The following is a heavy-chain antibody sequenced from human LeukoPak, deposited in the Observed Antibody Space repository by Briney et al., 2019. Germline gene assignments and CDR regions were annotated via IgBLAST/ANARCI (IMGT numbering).Heavy chain of an antibody. CDR1: GFTFSAYS. J-gene: IGHJ4*02. CDR3: AKGTGYSSGWYLDY. Sequence: GGSLRLSCAASGFTFSAYSMHWVRQAPGKGLEWVAVISYDGSNKYYADSVKGRFTISRDNSKNTLYLQMNSLRAEDTAVYYCAKGTGYSSGWYLDYWGQGTLVTVSS. V-gene: IGHV3-30*04. D-gene: IGHD6-19*01. CDR2: ISYDGSNK.